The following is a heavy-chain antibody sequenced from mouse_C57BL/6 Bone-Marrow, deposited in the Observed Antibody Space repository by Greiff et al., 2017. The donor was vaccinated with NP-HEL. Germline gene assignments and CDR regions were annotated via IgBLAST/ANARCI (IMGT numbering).Heavy chain of an antibody. Sequence: EVKVVESEGGLVQPGSSMKLSCTASGFTFSDYYMAWVRQVPEKGLEWVANINYDGSSTYYLDSLKSRFIISRDNAKNILYLQMSSLKSEDTTTYYCARERGLRHRSYAMGYGGQGPSVPVSS. D-gene: IGHD2-4*01. CDR2: INYDGSST. CDR1: GFTFSDYY. V-gene: IGHV5-16*01. CDR3: ARERGLRHRSYAMGY. J-gene: IGHJ4*01.